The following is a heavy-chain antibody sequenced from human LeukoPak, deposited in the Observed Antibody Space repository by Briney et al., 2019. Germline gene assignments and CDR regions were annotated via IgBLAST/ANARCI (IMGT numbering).Heavy chain of an antibody. CDR2: ITASSNMI. J-gene: IGHJ4*02. CDR3: ARDSGDPRLYYDLWSGYLDF. V-gene: IGHV3-11*01. Sequence: GGSLRLSCAASGFNFGDHYMAWIRQAPGKGLEWISYITASSNMIYYAESVKGRFTISRNNAKNSVFLQMKNLRAEDTAVYFRARDSGDPRLYYDLWSGYLDFWGQGTLVTVSS. CDR1: GFNFGDHY. D-gene: IGHD3-3*01.